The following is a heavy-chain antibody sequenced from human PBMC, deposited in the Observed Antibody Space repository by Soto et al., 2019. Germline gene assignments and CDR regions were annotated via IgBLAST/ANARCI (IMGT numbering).Heavy chain of an antibody. CDR1: GDSVSSYSVA. CDR2: TYYRSRFFS. D-gene: IGHD3-10*01. V-gene: IGHV6-1*01. J-gene: IGHJ5*02. Sequence: PSQTLSLTCAISGDSVSSYSVAWDWIRQSPSGGLEWLGRTYYRSRFFSDYAESVKSRIIINPDTSKNQFSLQLKSVTPEDTAVYYCVRDRYSSSGWFDPWGQGTPVTVSS. CDR3: VRDRYSSSGWFDP.